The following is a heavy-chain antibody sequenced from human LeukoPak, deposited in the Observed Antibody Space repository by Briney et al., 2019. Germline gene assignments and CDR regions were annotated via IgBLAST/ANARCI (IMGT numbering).Heavy chain of an antibody. D-gene: IGHD6-13*01. Sequence: GGSLRLSCAASGFNFNDYHMSWIRQAPGKGLEWISYILSSGSTIYYADSVKGRFTISRDNAKNSLYLQMNSLRAEDTAVYYCARGRGRIAAAAFDYWGQGTLVTVSS. CDR1: GFNFNDYH. V-gene: IGHV3-11*04. CDR2: ILSSGSTI. J-gene: IGHJ4*02. CDR3: ARGRGRIAAAAFDY.